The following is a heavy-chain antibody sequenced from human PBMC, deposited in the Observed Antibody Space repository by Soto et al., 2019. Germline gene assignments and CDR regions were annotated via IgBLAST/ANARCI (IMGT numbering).Heavy chain of an antibody. CDR3: AKGEGAAAAGTGFYYYYYYYVDV. CDR1: GFTFSSYA. V-gene: IGHV3-23*01. Sequence: GGSLRLSCAASGFTFSSYAMSWVRQAPGKGLEWVSAISGSGGSTYYADSVKGRFTISRDNSKNTLYLQMNSLRAEDTAVYYCAKGEGAAAAGTGFYYYYYYYVDVWGKGTTVTVSS. CDR2: ISGSGGST. J-gene: IGHJ6*03. D-gene: IGHD6-13*01.